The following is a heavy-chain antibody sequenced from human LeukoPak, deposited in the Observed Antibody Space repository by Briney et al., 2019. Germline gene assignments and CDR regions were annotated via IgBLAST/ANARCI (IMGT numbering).Heavy chain of an antibody. V-gene: IGHV3-74*01. CDR3: AKETYYYDSSGYHDY. J-gene: IGHJ4*02. D-gene: IGHD3-22*01. CDR2: IKTDGSIT. Sequence: GGFLRLSRAASGFSFSVYWMHWVRQAPGKGPVWVSRIKTDGSITDYADFVKGRFTISRDNSKNTLYLQMNSLRAEDTAVYYCAKETYYYDSSGYHDYWGQGTLVTVSS. CDR1: GFSFSVYW.